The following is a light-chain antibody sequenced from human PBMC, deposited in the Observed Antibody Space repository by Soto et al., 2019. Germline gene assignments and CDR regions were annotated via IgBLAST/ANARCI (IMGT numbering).Light chain of an antibody. Sequence: EVVLTQSPVTLSLSPGERATLSCRASQSVGTFLAWYQLNPCQAPRLRIYDTTNRATGIPARFSGTGSGTDFALTISSVQPEDFAVYFCQHRTNWPRTFGQGTKLDI. CDR1: QSVGTF. CDR3: QHRTNWPRT. CDR2: DTT. J-gene: IGKJ2*01. V-gene: IGKV3-11*01.